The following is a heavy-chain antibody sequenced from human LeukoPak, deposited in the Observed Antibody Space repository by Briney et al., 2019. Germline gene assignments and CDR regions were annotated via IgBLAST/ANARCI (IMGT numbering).Heavy chain of an antibody. CDR1: GDSVSSNSAS. CDR2: TYYRSKLCN. V-gene: IGHV6-1*01. Sequence: SQTLSLTCALSGDSVSSNSASWSWIRQSPSRGLEWLGRTYYRSKLCNDYALSVKGRITINPDTSKNQFSLQLNSVTPEDTAVYYCAREPYASGSPEHRFDPWGQGNLVTVSS. J-gene: IGHJ5*02. D-gene: IGHD3-10*01. CDR3: AREPYASGSPEHRFDP.